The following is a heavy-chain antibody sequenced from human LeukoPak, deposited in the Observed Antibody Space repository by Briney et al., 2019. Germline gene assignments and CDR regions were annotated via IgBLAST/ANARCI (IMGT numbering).Heavy chain of an antibody. CDR2: ISGSGGST. J-gene: IGHJ5*02. CDR1: GFTFSSYA. V-gene: IGHV3-23*01. Sequence: GGSLRLSCAASGFTFSSYAMSWVPQAPGKGLEWVSAISGSGGSTYYADSVKGRFTISRDNSKNTLYLQMNSLRAEDTAVYYCAKDRRYSGLQWGWFDPWGQGTLVTVSS. D-gene: IGHD1-26*01. CDR3: AKDRRYSGLQWGWFDP.